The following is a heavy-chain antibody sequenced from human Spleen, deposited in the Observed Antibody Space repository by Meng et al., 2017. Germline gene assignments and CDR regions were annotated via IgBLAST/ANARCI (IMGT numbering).Heavy chain of an antibody. CDR2: ISSSSSYI. J-gene: IGHJ4*02. V-gene: IGHV3-21*04. D-gene: IGHD1-14*01. CDR1: GFTFSSYS. Sequence: GESLKISCAASGFTFSSYSMNWVRQAPGKGLEWVSSISSSSSYIYYADSVKGRFTISRDNAKNSLYLQMNSLRAEDTAVYYCARITVTYFDYWGQGTLVTVSS. CDR3: ARITVTYFDY.